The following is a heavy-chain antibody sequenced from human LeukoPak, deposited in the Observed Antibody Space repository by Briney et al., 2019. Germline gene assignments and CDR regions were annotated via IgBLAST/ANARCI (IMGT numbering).Heavy chain of an antibody. V-gene: IGHV4-34*01. Sequence: PSETLSLTCAVYGGSFSGYYWSWIRQPPGKGLEWIGEINHSGSTNYNPSLKSRVTISVDTSKNQFSLKLSSVTAADTAVYYCARHLVAVKIDHWGQGTLVTVSS. CDR2: INHSGST. CDR3: ARHLVAVKIDH. CDR1: GGSFSGYY. J-gene: IGHJ4*02. D-gene: IGHD5-12*01.